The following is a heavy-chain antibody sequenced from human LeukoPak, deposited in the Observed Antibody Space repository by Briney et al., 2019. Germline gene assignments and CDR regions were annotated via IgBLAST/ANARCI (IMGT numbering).Heavy chain of an antibody. CDR2: ISGSGGST. V-gene: IGHV3-23*01. J-gene: IGHJ4*02. Sequence: GGSLRLSCATSGFSFSDAWMNWVRQAPGKGLEWVSAISGSGGSTYYADSVKGRFTISRDNSKNTLYLQMNSLRAEDTAVYYCAKDPTKAVGFSHIDYWGPGTLVTVSS. CDR3: AKDPTKAVGFSHIDY. D-gene: IGHD5-12*01. CDR1: GFSFSDAW.